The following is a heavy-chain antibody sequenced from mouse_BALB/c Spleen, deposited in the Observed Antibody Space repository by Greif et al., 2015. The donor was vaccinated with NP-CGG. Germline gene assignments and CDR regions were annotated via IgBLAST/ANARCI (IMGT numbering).Heavy chain of an antibody. J-gene: IGHJ3*01. V-gene: IGHV5-6-4*01. CDR2: ISSGGSYT. Sequence: EVKLVESGGGLVKPGGSLKLSCAASGFTSSSYTMSWVRQTPEKRLEWVATISSGGSYTYYPDSVKGRFTISRDNAKNTLYLQMSSLKSEDTAMYYCTRGGFAYWGQGTLVTVSA. CDR3: TRGGFAY. CDR1: GFTSSSYT.